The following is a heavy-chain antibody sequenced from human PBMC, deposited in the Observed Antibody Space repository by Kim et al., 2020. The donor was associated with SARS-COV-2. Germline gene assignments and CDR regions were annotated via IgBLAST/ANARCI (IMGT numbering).Heavy chain of an antibody. CDR1: GGSFSGYY. V-gene: IGHV4-34*01. CDR3: AGAGIAVEEDY. J-gene: IGHJ4*02. CDR2: INHSGST. D-gene: IGHD6-19*01. Sequence: SETLSLTCAVYGGSFSGYYWSWIRQPPGKGLEWIGEINHSGSTNYNPSLKSRVTISVDTSKNQFSLKLSSVTAADTAVYYCAGAGIAVEEDYWGQGTLVTVSS.